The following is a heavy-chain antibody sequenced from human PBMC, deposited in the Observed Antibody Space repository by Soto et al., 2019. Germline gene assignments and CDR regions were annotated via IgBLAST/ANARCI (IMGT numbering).Heavy chain of an antibody. V-gene: IGHV3-74*01. Sequence: GGSLRLSCAASGFTFSSYWMHWVRQAPGKGLVWVSRINSDGSSTSYADSVKGRFTISRDNAKNTLYLQMNSLRAEDTAVYYCARETYYDFWSGYHLPLNYYYGMDVWGQGTTVTV. CDR2: INSDGSST. CDR1: GFTFSSYW. J-gene: IGHJ6*02. D-gene: IGHD3-3*01. CDR3: ARETYYDFWSGYHLPLNYYYGMDV.